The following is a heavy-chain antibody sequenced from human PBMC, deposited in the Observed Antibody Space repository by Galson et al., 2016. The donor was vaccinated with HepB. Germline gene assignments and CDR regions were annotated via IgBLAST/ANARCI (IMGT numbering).Heavy chain of an antibody. D-gene: IGHD1-1*01. Sequence: SLRLSCAASGFSLTNYAMTWVRQAPGKGLEWVSGISSYGRDTHYTDSVKGRFTISRDNSKNMLYLEMNNLRDEDTAVYYCARDSGYNHFDYWGQGTLVTVSS. CDR3: ARDSGYNHFDY. CDR2: ISSYGRDT. V-gene: IGHV3-23*01. J-gene: IGHJ4*02. CDR1: GFSLTNYA.